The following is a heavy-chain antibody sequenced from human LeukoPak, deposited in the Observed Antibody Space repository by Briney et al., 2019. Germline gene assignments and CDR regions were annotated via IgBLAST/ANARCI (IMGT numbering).Heavy chain of an antibody. CDR3: ARGSTPRWLQGGYFQH. D-gene: IGHD5-24*01. J-gene: IGHJ1*01. CDR1: GGSFSGYY. Sequence: PSETLSLTCAVYGGSFSGYYWSWIRQPPGKGLEWIGEINHSGSTNYNPSLKSRVTISVDTSKNQFSLKLSSVTAADTAVYYCARGSTPRWLQGGYFQHWGQGTLVTVSS. V-gene: IGHV4-34*01. CDR2: INHSGST.